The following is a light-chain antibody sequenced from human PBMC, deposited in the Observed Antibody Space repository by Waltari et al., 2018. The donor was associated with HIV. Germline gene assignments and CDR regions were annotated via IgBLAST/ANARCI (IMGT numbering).Light chain of an antibody. CDR2: EVN. V-gene: IGLV2-23*02. Sequence: SALTKPASVSGSPGQSITISCPGTSSDVGSYNLVSWYQQHPGKAPKLMIYEVNKRPSGVSNRFSGSKSGNTASLTISGLQAEDEADYYCCSYAGLVFGGGTKLTVL. CDR1: SSDVGSYNL. J-gene: IGLJ3*02. CDR3: CSYAGLV.